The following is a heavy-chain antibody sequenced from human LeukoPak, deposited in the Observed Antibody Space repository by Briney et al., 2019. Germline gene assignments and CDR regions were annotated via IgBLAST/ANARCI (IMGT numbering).Heavy chain of an antibody. Sequence: ASVKVSCKASGYTFTGYYMHWVRQAPGQGLEWMGWINPNSGGTNYAQKFQGRVTITADTSTDTAYMELSSLRSEDTAVYYCATSYYYYYYTDVWGKGTTVTVSS. CDR2: INPNSGGT. V-gene: IGHV1-2*02. J-gene: IGHJ6*03. CDR1: GYTFTGYY. CDR3: ATSYYYYYYTDV.